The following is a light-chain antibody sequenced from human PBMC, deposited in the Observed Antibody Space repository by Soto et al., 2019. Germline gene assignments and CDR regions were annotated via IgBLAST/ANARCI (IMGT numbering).Light chain of an antibody. CDR3: CSFARSFPWV. CDR2: EVT. CDR1: SSDVGGYDY. J-gene: IGLJ3*02. Sequence: QSVLTQPPSASGSPGQSVTISCTGTSSDVGGYDYVSWYQQRPGKAPKLLIHEVTKRPSGVPDRFSGSKSGNTASLTISDLQAEDEAAYYCCSFARSFPWVFGGGTQLTVL. V-gene: IGLV2-8*01.